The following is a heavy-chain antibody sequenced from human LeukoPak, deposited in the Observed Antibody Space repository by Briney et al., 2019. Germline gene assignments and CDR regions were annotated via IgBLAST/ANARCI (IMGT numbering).Heavy chain of an antibody. Sequence: GGSLRLSCSASGFTFSSYAMHWVRQAPGKGLEYVSAISSNGGSTYYADSVKGRFTISRDNSKNTLYLQMNSLRAEDTAVYYCARGAYCGGDCYSNNYYYYGMDVWGQGTTVTVSS. CDR2: ISSNGGST. D-gene: IGHD2-21*02. V-gene: IGHV3-64*04. CDR1: GFTFSSYA. CDR3: ARGAYCGGDCYSNNYYYYGMDV. J-gene: IGHJ6*02.